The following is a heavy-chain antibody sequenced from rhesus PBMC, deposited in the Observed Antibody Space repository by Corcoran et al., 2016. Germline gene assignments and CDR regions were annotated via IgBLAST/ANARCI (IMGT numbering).Heavy chain of an antibody. J-gene: IGHJ6*01. CDR1: GGSISSNY. V-gene: IGHV4-173*01. Sequence: QLQLQESGPGLVKPSETLSLTCAVSGGSISSNYWSWIRQPPGKGLEWIGRISGSGGSTDYNPSHKSRVSISTGTSKKQFSLKLSSVAAADTAVYYCARGGYSYSDRYGLDSWGQGVVVTVSS. CDR3: ARGGYSYSDRYGLDS. D-gene: IGHD5-12*01. CDR2: ISGSGGST.